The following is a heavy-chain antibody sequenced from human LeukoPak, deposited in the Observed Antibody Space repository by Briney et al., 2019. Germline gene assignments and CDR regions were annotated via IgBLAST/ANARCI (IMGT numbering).Heavy chain of an antibody. Sequence: PGGSLRLSCAASGFTFSDYYMSWIRQAPGKGLEWVSVIYSGGSTDYLDSVKGRFTISRDSSKNTVYLQMNSLRAEDAAVYYCARSRDCSSTSCYHDYWGQGTLVTVSS. CDR2: IYSGGST. CDR1: GFTFSDYY. CDR3: ARSRDCSSTSCYHDY. J-gene: IGHJ4*02. V-gene: IGHV3-53*01. D-gene: IGHD2-2*01.